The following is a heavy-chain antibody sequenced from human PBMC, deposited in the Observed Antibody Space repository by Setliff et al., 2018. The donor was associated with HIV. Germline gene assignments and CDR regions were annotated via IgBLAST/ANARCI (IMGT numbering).Heavy chain of an antibody. J-gene: IGHJ4*02. CDR2: INPSGAIT. V-gene: IGHV1-46*02. CDR1: GYTFNSYY. CDR3: ARTNHYYHSNFDY. Sequence: ASVKVSCKAFGYTFNSYYIYWVRQAPGQGLEWMGMINPSGAITNYAQEFQGRLSLTRDTYTSTVYMELSRLTSEDTAVYYCARTNHYYHSNFDYWGQGTLVTVSS. D-gene: IGHD3-22*01.